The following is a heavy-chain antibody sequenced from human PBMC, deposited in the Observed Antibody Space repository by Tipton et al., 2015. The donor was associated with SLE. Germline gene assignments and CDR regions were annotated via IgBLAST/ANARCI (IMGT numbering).Heavy chain of an antibody. V-gene: IGHV4-61*02. Sequence: TLSLTCTVSGGSINSGHFYWTWIRQAAGKGLEWIGRIFPSGTSNYNPSLKSRVTISLDTSKNQFSLQLRAVTAADTAVYYCARHMITGGEFDYWGQGTLVTVSS. CDR1: GGSINSGHFY. CDR2: IFPSGTS. J-gene: IGHJ4*02. D-gene: IGHD3-16*01. CDR3: ARHMITGGEFDY.